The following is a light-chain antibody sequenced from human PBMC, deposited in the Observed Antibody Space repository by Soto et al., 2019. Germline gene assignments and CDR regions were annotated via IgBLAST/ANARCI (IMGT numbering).Light chain of an antibody. CDR2: DFD. CDR1: SSDIGGYKY. Sequence: QSALTQPRSVSGSPGQSVAISCTGTSSDIGGYKYVSWYQHHPGKAPKLMIYDFDKRPSGVPDRFTASKSGNTASLTITGLQAEDEADYYCCSHAGSYTLVFGGGTKVTVL. J-gene: IGLJ2*01. V-gene: IGLV2-11*01. CDR3: CSHAGSYTLV.